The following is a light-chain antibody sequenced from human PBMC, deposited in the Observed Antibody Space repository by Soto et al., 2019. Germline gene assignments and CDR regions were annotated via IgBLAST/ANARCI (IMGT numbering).Light chain of an antibody. CDR2: DAS. J-gene: IGKJ1*01. CDR3: QHYNDYPWT. V-gene: IGKV1-5*01. Sequence: DIQMTQSPSTLSASVGDRVTITCRASQSITSWLAWYQQKPGKAPKLLIYDASSLESGVPSRFSGSGSGTEFTLTISSLQPDDFASYYCQHYNDYPWTVGQGTKVDIK. CDR1: QSITSW.